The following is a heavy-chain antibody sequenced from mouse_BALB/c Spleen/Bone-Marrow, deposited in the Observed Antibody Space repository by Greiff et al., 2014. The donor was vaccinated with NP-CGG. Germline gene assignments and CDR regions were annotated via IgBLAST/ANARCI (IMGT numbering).Heavy chain of an antibody. V-gene: IGHV1-54*01. CDR3: ARWDYAMDY. CDR1: EYAFTNYL. CDR2: INPGSGGT. Sequence: QVQLQQPGAELVRPGTSVKVSCKASEYAFTNYLIEWVKQRPGQGLEWIGVINPGSGGTNYNEKFKGKATLTADKSSSTAYMQLSSLTSDDSAVYFCARWDYAMDYWGQGTSVTVSS. J-gene: IGHJ4*01.